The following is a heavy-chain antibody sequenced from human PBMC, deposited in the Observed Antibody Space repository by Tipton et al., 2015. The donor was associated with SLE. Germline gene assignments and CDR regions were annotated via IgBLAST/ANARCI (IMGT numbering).Heavy chain of an antibody. CDR1: GDSISSNSYY. V-gene: IGHV4-39*07. D-gene: IGHD3-3*02. CDR2: FYYSGDT. CDR3: ARGALDY. J-gene: IGHJ4*02. Sequence: TLSLTCTVPGDSISSNSYYWGWIRRPPGKGLEWIGTFYYSGDTYRNPSLNRRVTISVDTSKNQFSLKLSSVAAADTAVYYCARGALDYWGQGTLVTVSS.